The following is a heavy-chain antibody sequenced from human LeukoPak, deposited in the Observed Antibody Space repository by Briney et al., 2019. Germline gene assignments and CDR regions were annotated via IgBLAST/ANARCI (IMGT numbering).Heavy chain of an antibody. J-gene: IGHJ4*02. V-gene: IGHV3-30*02. CDR3: AKAYCASTICYGGGKIDY. D-gene: IGHD2-2*01. CDR1: GFTFSSYG. Sequence: GGSLRLSCGASGFTFSSYGMHWVRQTPGKGPEWVAFIRYDGSNKYYADSVKGRFTISRDDSKNTLYLQMNSLRVEDTAVYYCAKAYCASTICYGGGKIDYWGQGTLVTVSS. CDR2: IRYDGSNK.